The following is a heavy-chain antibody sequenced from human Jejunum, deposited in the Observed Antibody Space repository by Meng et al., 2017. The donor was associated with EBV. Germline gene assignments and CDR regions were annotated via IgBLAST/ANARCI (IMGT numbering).Heavy chain of an antibody. D-gene: IGHD6-19*01. J-gene: IGHJ4*02. V-gene: IGHV4-39*07. CDR1: GGSITSKNWY. CDR3: ARGGGIAVAGE. CDR2: IYYSGST. Sequence: QLQLQESGPGLVKPSXTLSLTCTVSGGSITSKNWYWSWIRQPPGKGLEWIGSIYYSGSTYYNPSLKSRATISVDTSKNQFSLKLSSVTAADTAVYYCARGGGIAVAGEWGQGTLVTVSS.